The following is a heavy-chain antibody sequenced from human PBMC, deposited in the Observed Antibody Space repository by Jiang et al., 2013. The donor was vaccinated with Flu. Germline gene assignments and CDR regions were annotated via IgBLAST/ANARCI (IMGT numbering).Heavy chain of an antibody. V-gene: IGHV5-10-1*01. Sequence: GAEVKKPGESLRISCKGSGYSFTSYWISWVRQMPGKGLEWMGRIDPSDSYTNYSPSFQGHVTISADKSISTAYLQWSSLKASDTAMYYCARPYSSGYQPGDYYYGMDVWGKGTTVTVSS. D-gene: IGHD6-19*01. CDR2: IDPSDSYT. CDR3: ARPYSSGYQPGDYYYGMDV. J-gene: IGHJ6*04. CDR1: GYSFTSYW.